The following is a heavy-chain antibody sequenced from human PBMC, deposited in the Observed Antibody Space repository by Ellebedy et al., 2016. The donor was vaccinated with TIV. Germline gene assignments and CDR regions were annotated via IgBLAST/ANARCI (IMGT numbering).Heavy chain of an antibody. D-gene: IGHD2-8*01. J-gene: IGHJ4*02. CDR1: GFTVSSNY. CDR2: IYSGGTT. Sequence: GESLKISCAASGFTVSSNYMTWVRQAPGKGLEWVSVIYSGGTTHYADSVKGRFTISRDNSKNTLYLQMNSLRAEDTAVYYCAKGRRMVYATGGLDSWGQGTLVTVSS. V-gene: IGHV3-53*01. CDR3: AKGRRMVYATGGLDS.